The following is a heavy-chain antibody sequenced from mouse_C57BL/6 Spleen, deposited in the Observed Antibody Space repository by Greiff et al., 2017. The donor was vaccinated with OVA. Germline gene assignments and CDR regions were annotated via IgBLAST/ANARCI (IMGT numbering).Heavy chain of an antibody. D-gene: IGHD1-1*01. CDR2: IYPGNSDT. CDR3: TRERVITTVVVRYWYFDV. J-gene: IGHJ1*03. V-gene: IGHV1-5*01. CDR1: GYTFTSYW. Sequence: DVKLQESGTVLARPGASVKMSCKTSGYTFTSYWMHWVKQRPGQGLEWIGAIYPGNSDTSYNQKFKGKAKLTAVTSASTAYMELSSLTNEDSAVYYCTRERVITTVVVRYWYFDVWGTGTTVTVSS.